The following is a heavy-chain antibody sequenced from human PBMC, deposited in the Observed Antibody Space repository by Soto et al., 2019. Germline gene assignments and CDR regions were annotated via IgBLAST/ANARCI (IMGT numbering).Heavy chain of an antibody. CDR2: IKSDGSGT. V-gene: IGHV3-74*01. Sequence: EVQLVESGGGLVQPGESLTLSCAASGFPFSSYWMHWVRQAPGKGLVWVSRIKSDGSGTYYADSVQDRFTISRENARSTLYLHMNSLRVEATAVYFCARGDGDRYDGNGYLGRHWGQGTLVTVSS. J-gene: IGHJ4*02. CDR3: ARGDGDRYDGNGYLGRH. D-gene: IGHD3-22*01. CDR1: GFPFSSYW.